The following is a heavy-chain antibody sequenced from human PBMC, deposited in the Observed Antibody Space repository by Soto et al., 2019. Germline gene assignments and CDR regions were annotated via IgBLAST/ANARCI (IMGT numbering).Heavy chain of an antibody. V-gene: IGHV3-23*01. D-gene: IGHD6-6*01. CDR2: ITGTGGKT. CDR3: AKDLHTSSSEWRYYFGMDV. Sequence: PGGSLRLSCAASGFTFSGYAMRWVRQAPGKWLEWVSTITGTGGKTYYAGSVKGRFTISRDNSKNTMYLQINSLTAEDTAVYYCAKDLHTSSSEWRYYFGMDVWGQGXTVTVYS. CDR1: GFTFSGYA. J-gene: IGHJ6*02.